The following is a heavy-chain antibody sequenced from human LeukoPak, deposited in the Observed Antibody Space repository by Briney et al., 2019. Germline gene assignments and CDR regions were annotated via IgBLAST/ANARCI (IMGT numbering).Heavy chain of an antibody. Sequence: SESLSLTCTVSGNSISSYYWNWIRQPPGKGLEWIGYIDYTGSSNYNPSLKSRVSISVDTSKNQLSLKLSSVTAADTAVYYCARRVSAFFYGMDVWGQGTTVTVSS. J-gene: IGHJ6*02. CDR2: IDYTGSS. CDR3: ARRVSAFFYGMDV. V-gene: IGHV4-59*01. CDR1: GNSISSYY. D-gene: IGHD2-21*01.